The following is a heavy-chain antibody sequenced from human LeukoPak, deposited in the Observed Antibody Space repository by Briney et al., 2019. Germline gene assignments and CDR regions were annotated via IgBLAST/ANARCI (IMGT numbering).Heavy chain of an antibody. CDR1: GGSFNSYA. CDR3: AREGGVPGLYYFDY. CDR2: IIVMFGTT. D-gene: IGHD3-10*01. Sequence: SVKVSCKSTGGSFNSYAISWVRQAPGQGLEWMGGIIVMFGTTNYAQKFQGRVTITADESTSTAHMELSSLRIDDTAVYYCAREGGVPGLYYFDYWGQGTLVTVSS. J-gene: IGHJ4*02. V-gene: IGHV1-69*13.